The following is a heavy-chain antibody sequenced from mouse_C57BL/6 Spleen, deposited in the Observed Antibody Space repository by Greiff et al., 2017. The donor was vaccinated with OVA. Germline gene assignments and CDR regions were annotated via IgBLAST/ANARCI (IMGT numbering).Heavy chain of an antibody. J-gene: IGHJ2*01. D-gene: IGHD1-1*01. CDR1: GYTFTSYW. CDR3: ARHYYGSSFRYFDY. V-gene: IGHV1-69*01. Sequence: QVQLQQPGAELVMPGASVKLSCKASGYTFTSYWMHWVKQRPGQGLEWIGEIDPSDSYTNYNQKFKGKSTLTVDKSSSTAYMQLSSLTSEDSAVYYCARHYYGSSFRYFDYWGQGTTITVSS. CDR2: IDPSDSYT.